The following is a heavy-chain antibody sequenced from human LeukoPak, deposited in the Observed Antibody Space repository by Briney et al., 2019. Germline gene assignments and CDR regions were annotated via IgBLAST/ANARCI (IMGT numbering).Heavy chain of an antibody. V-gene: IGHV1-2*02. D-gene: IGHD6-19*01. CDR1: EYTFTAYY. J-gene: IGHJ5*02. CDR2: INPNSGDT. Sequence: GASVKVSCKASEYTFTAYYVHWVRHPPGQGLEWMGWINPNSGDTNFAQNFQGRVTMTRDTSISTVYMELSRLRSDDTAVYYCARVGQWLVENDWFDPWGQGTPVTVSS. CDR3: ARVGQWLVENDWFDP.